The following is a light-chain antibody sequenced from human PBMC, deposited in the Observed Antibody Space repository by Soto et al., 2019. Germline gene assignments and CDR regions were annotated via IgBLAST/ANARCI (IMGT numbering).Light chain of an antibody. Sequence: DIQMTQSPSSLSASVGDRVTIICRASQSISTSLNWYHQKPGKAPDLLIYGASSLQSGVTSRFTGSGSGTDFTLTITDLQPEDFATYYCQQNYSIPITFGQGTRLEIK. V-gene: IGKV1-39*01. CDR2: GAS. CDR1: QSISTS. J-gene: IGKJ5*01. CDR3: QQNYSIPIT.